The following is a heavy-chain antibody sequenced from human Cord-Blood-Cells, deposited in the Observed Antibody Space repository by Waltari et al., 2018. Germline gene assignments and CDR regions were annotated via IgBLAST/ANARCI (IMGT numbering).Heavy chain of an antibody. CDR1: GGSFSGYY. D-gene: IGHD3-22*01. CDR2: INHSGST. CDR3: ARGASSGYYYYYYYGMDV. J-gene: IGHJ6*02. Sequence: QVQLQQWGAGLLKPSETLSLTCAVYGGSFSGYYWSWIRQPPGKGLEWIGEINHSGSTNYNPSLKRRVTISVDTSKNQFSLKLSSVTAADTAVYYCARGASSGYYYYYYYGMDVWGQGTTVTVSS. V-gene: IGHV4-34*01.